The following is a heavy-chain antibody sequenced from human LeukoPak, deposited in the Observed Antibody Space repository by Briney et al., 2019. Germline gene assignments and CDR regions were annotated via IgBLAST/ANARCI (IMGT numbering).Heavy chain of an antibody. CDR1: GFTFSSYW. V-gene: IGHV3-7*01. CDR3: ARIWEEDGYNYYFDY. J-gene: IGHJ4*02. D-gene: IGHD5-24*01. CDR2: IKQDGSEK. Sequence: GGSLRLSCAASGFTFSSYWMSWVHQAPGKGLEWVANIKQDGSEKYYVDSVKGRFTISRDNAKNSLYLQMNSLRAEDTAVYYCARIWEEDGYNYYFDYWGQGTLVTVSS.